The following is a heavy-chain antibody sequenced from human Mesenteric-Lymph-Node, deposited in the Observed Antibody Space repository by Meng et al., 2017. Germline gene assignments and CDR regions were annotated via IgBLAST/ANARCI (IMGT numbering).Heavy chain of an antibody. CDR3: ARVAAAGNEWFDP. Sequence: LQGRDPDLVEPSQTLSRTCAVYGSSISSINWWPWVRQPPGKGMEWIGEIYHSGSTNYNPSLKRRVTISVDKSKNQFSLKLSSVTAADTAVYYCARVAAAGNEWFDPWGQGTLVTVSS. J-gene: IGHJ5*02. D-gene: IGHD6-13*01. CDR2: IYHSGST. CDR1: GSSISSINW. V-gene: IGHV4-4*02.